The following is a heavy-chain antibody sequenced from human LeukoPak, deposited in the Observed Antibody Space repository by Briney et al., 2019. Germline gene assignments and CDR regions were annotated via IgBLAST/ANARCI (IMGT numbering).Heavy chain of an antibody. J-gene: IGHJ2*01. V-gene: IGHV3-66*01. D-gene: IGHD3-22*01. Sequence: GGSLRLSCAASGFTVSSNYMSWVRQAPGKGLEWVSVIYSGGRTYYADSVKGRFTISRDNSKSTLYLQMNSLRAEDTAVYYCAREKRITMIVVVTRGYFDLWGRGTLVTVSS. CDR2: IYSGGRT. CDR1: GFTVSSNY. CDR3: AREKRITMIVVVTRGYFDL.